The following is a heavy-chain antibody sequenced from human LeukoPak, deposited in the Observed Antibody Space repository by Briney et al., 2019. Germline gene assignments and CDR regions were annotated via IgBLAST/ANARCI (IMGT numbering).Heavy chain of an antibody. CDR1: GFTFSSYA. Sequence: GGSLRLSCAASGFTFSSYAMSWVRKAPGKGLGRVSAISGSGGSTYYADSVKGRFTISRDNSKNTLFLQMNSLRAEDTAVYYCAKGYYDSMYDAFDIWGQGTMVTVSS. CDR2: ISGSGGST. V-gene: IGHV3-23*01. D-gene: IGHD3-22*01. CDR3: AKGYYDSMYDAFDI. J-gene: IGHJ3*02.